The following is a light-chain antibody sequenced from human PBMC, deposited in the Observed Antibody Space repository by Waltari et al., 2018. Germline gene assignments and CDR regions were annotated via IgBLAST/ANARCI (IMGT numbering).Light chain of an antibody. V-gene: IGKV1-39*01. Sequence: DIHMTQSPSSLAASVGDRVTITCRASQSISIYLNWYQQKPGKAPNLLIYAASRLQSGVPSRFSGSGSGTDFTLTVSSLQPEDFATYYCQQSYSSPRTFGQGTKVEIK. CDR2: AAS. J-gene: IGKJ1*01. CDR1: QSISIY. CDR3: QQSYSSPRT.